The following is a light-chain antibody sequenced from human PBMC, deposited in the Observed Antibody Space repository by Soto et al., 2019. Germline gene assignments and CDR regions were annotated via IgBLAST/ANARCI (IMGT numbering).Light chain of an antibody. CDR2: GAS. CDR3: QQYTNWPT. Sequence: EIVMTQSPATLSVSPGERATLSCRASQSVSSNLAWYQQKPGQAPRLLIYGASTRATGIPARFSGGGSGTEFTLTISSLQSEDFAVYYCQQYTNWPTFGQGTKV. V-gene: IGKV3-15*01. J-gene: IGKJ1*01. CDR1: QSVSSN.